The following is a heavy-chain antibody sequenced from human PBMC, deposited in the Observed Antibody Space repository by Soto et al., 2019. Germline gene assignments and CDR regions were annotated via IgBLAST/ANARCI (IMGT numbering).Heavy chain of an antibody. V-gene: IGHV1-46*01. CDR1: GYTFTSYY. CDR2: INPSGGST. J-gene: IGHJ4*02. D-gene: IGHD3-22*01. Sequence: ASVKVSCKASGYTFTSYYMHWVRQAPGQGLEWMGMINPSGGSTSYAQNFQGRVTITRDTSASTVYLGLSSLSSEDTASYYCARTGHSGSYDFWGQGTLVTVSS. CDR3: ARTGHSGSYDF.